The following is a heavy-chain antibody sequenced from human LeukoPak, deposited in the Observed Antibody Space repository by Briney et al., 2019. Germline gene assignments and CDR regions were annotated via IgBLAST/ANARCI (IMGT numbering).Heavy chain of an antibody. CDR1: GYTFTGYY. Sequence: ASVKVSCKASGYTFTGYYMHWVRQAPGQGLEWMGRINPNSGGTNYAQKFQGRATMTRDTSISTAYMELSRLRSDDTAVYYCARECGGDCSIDYWGQGTLVTVSS. CDR2: INPNSGGT. D-gene: IGHD2-21*02. CDR3: ARECGGDCSIDY. V-gene: IGHV1-2*06. J-gene: IGHJ4*02.